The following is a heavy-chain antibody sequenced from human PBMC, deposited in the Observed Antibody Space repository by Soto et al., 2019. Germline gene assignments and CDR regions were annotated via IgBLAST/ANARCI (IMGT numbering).Heavy chain of an antibody. CDR3: ARGGETDIVVVTATSNWFDP. CDR1: GGSFSGYY. J-gene: IGHJ5*02. CDR2: INHSGST. V-gene: IGHV4-34*01. Sequence: SETLSLTCAVYGGSFSGYYWSWIRQPPGKGLEWIGEINHSGSTNYNPSLKSRVTISVDTSKNQFSLKLSSVTAADTAVYYCARGGETDIVVVTATSNWFDPWGQGTLVTVSS. D-gene: IGHD2-21*02.